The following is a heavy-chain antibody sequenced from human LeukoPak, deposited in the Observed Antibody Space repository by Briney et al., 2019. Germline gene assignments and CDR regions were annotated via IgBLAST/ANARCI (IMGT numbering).Heavy chain of an antibody. CDR1: GFTFSTYA. Sequence: GGSLRLSCAASGFTFSTYAMSWVRQAPGKGLEWVSTITGGGGSTYYADSVKGRFTISRDNSKNTLYLQMNSLRADDTAVYYCAKVAFGGVQAPFDFWGQGTLVTVSS. CDR3: AKVAFGGVQAPFDF. D-gene: IGHD3-16*01. J-gene: IGHJ4*02. V-gene: IGHV3-23*01. CDR2: ITGGGGST.